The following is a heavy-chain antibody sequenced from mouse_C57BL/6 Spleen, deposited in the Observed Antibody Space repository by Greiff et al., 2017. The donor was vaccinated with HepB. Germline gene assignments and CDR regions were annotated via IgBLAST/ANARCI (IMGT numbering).Heavy chain of an antibody. CDR1: GYTFTSYW. Sequence: QVQLQQPGAELVRPGTSVKLSCKASGYTFTSYWMHWVKQRPGQGLEWIGVIDPSDSYTNYNQKFKGKATLTVDTSSSTAYMQLSSLTSEDSAVYYSARNYGSSYAMDYWGQGTSVTVSS. D-gene: IGHD1-1*01. CDR2: IDPSDSYT. J-gene: IGHJ4*01. CDR3: ARNYGSSYAMDY. V-gene: IGHV1-59*01.